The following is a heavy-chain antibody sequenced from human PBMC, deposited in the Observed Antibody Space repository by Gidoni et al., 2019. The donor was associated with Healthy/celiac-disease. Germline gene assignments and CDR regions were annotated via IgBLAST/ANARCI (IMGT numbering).Heavy chain of an antibody. J-gene: IGHJ6*02. CDR2: MNSDGSST. D-gene: IGHD2-15*01. CDR1: GFTFSSYW. CDR3: ARRGGYCSGGSCHPRGYYYYGMDV. V-gene: IGHV3-74*01. Sequence: EVQLVESGGGLVQPGGSLRLSCAASGFTFSSYWMHWVRQAPGKGLVWVSRMNSDGSSTSYADSVKGRFTISRDNAKNTLYLQMNSLRAEDTAVYYCARRGGYCSGGSCHPRGYYYYGMDVWGQGTTVTVSS.